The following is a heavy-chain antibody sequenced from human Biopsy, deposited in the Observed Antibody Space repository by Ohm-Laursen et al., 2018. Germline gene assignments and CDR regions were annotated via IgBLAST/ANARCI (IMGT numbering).Heavy chain of an antibody. V-gene: IGHV3-9*01. CDR2: LSLDSSRI. CDR3: TKDLTPGGADV. Sequence: SLRLSCTASGFTLDSYAIHWARQAPGKGLEWVSGLSLDSSRIGYADSVKGRFTVSRDNAKNSLFLQMNSLREEDTALYYCTKDLTPGGADVWGQGTTVTVS. D-gene: IGHD4-17*01. CDR1: GFTLDSYA. J-gene: IGHJ6*02.